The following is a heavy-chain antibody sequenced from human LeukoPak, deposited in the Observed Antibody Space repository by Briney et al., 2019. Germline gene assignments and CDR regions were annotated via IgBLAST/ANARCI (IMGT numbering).Heavy chain of an antibody. CDR2: INQSGTT. CDR3: ARENWHFDL. J-gene: IGHJ2*01. CDR1: GGSFSNYY. Sequence: SETLSLTCAVYGGSFSNYYWSWIRQSPGKGLEWIGEINQSGTTKYNPSLGSRATMSMDTSKNQFSLKLTSVTAADTAVYYCARENWHFDLWGRGTLVTVSS. V-gene: IGHV4-34*01.